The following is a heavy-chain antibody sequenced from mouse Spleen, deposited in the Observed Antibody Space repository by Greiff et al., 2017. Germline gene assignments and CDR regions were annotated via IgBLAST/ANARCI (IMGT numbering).Heavy chain of an antibody. Sequence: VKLVESGAELVRPGASVTLSCKASGYTFTDYEMHWVKQTPVHGLEWIGAIDPETGGTAYNQKFKGKAILTADKSSSTAYMELRSLTSEDSAVYYCTDYYTFFDYWGQGTTLTVSS. CDR1: GYTFTDYE. D-gene: IGHD2-12*01. V-gene: IGHV1-15*01. CDR3: TDYYTFFDY. CDR2: IDPETGGT. J-gene: IGHJ2*01.